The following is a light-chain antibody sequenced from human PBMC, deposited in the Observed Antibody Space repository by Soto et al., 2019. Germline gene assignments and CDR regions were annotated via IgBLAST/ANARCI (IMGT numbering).Light chain of an antibody. CDR3: QQYNSWPL. J-gene: IGKJ5*01. CDR2: GAS. V-gene: IGKV3-15*01. CDR1: QSVSSN. Sequence: EIVMTQSPATLSVSPGERATLSCRASQSVSSNLAWYQQKPGQALRLLIYGASTRATGIPARFSRSGSGTECTLTISSLQSEDFAVYYCQQYNSWPLFGQGTRLEIK.